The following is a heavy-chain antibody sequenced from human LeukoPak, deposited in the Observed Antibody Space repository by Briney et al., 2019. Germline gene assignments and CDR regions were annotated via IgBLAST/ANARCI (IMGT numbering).Heavy chain of an antibody. D-gene: IGHD6-6*01. J-gene: IGHJ3*01. V-gene: IGHV3-7*03. CDR1: GFTFSGFW. Sequence: GGSLRLSCAVSGFTFSGFWMSWSRQAPGKGLEWVASINSDGSEGYYADVVKGRFTISRDNAKNSLYLQINSLRAEDMAVYYCARSSYSSSSSVWGQGTMVTVSS. CDR3: ARSSYSSSSSV. CDR2: INSDGSEG.